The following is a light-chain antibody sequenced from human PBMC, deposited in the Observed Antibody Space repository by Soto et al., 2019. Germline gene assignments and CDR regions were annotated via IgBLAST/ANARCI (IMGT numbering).Light chain of an antibody. Sequence: QSVLTQPPSVSGAPGQRVTISCTGSSSNIGAGYDVHWYQQLPGTAPKLLIYGNSNRPSGVPDRFSGSQSGTSASLAITGLQAEDEADYYCQSYDSSLSGVVFGGGTKVIVL. V-gene: IGLV1-40*01. J-gene: IGLJ2*01. CDR3: QSYDSSLSGVV. CDR1: SSNIGAGYD. CDR2: GNS.